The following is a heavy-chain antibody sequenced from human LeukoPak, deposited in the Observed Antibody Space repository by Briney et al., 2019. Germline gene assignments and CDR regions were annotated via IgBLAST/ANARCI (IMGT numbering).Heavy chain of an antibody. CDR2: INWNGGST. CDR3: ARDLVGRRRGAFDI. J-gene: IGHJ3*02. D-gene: IGHD1-26*01. Sequence: GGSLRLSCAASGFTFDDYGMSWVRQAPGKGLEGVSGINWNGGSTGYADSVKGRFTVSRDNAKNSLYVQMNSLRVEDTAVYYCARDLVGRRRGAFDIWGQGTMVTVSS. V-gene: IGHV3-20*04. CDR1: GFTFDDYG.